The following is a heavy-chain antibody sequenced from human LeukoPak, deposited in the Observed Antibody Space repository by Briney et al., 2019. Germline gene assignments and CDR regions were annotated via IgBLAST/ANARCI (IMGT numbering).Heavy chain of an antibody. V-gene: IGHV3-15*01. D-gene: IGHD3-10*01. J-gene: IGHJ4*02. Sequence: GGSLRLSWADSGFTFNNVWMSWVRQAPGKGLEWVGRIKTKTSAGTTDYAAAVKGRFTISRDDSENTVYLQMNSLKTEDTAVYFCTTTQAGVTFGLHYWGQGTLVTVSS. CDR2: IKTKTSAGTT. CDR3: TTTQAGVTFGLHY. CDR1: GFTFNNVW.